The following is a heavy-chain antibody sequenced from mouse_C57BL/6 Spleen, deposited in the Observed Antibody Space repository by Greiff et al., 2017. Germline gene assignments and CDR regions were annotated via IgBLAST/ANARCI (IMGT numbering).Heavy chain of an antibody. V-gene: IGHV1-76*01. Sequence: QVQLQQSRAELVRPGASVKLSCKASGYTFTDYYINWVKQRPGQGLEWIARIYPGSGNTYYNEKFKGKATLTAEKSSSTAYMQLSSLTSEDSAVYFCARVRITTVVASYYAMDYWGQGTSVTVSS. CDR1: GYTFTDYY. D-gene: IGHD1-1*01. J-gene: IGHJ4*01. CDR2: IYPGSGNT. CDR3: ARVRITTVVASYYAMDY.